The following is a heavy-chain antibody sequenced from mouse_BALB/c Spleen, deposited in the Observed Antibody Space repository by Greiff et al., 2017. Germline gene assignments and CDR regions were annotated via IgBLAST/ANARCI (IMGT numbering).Heavy chain of an antibody. CDR3: ARGYRYRYYYAMDY. J-gene: IGHJ4*01. Sequence: EVHLVESGGGLVQPGGSLKLSCAASGFTFSSYTMSWVRQTPEKRLEWVAYISNGGGSTYYPDTVKGRFTISRDNAKNTLYLQMTSLRSEDTAMYYCARGYRYRYYYAMDYWGQGTSVTVSS. CDR2: ISNGGGST. V-gene: IGHV5-12-2*01. CDR1: GFTFSSYT. D-gene: IGHD2-14*01.